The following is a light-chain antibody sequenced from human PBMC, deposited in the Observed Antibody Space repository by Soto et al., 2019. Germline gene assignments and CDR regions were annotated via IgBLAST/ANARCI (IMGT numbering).Light chain of an antibody. CDR1: QSISSW. Sequence: DIQMTQSPSALSASVGDRVTITCRASQSISSWLAWYQQKPGKAPKLLIYDASSLESGVPSRFSGSGSGTDFTLTISSLQPEDVATYYCQKYNSPPSITVGQGTRREIK. CDR3: QKYNSPPSIT. V-gene: IGKV1-5*01. J-gene: IGKJ5*01. CDR2: DAS.